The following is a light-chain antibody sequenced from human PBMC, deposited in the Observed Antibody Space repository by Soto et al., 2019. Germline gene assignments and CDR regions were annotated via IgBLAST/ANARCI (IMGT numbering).Light chain of an antibody. CDR2: YAS. CDR1: QSVINN. V-gene: IGKV3-15*01. Sequence: EIVMTQSPATLSVSPGETVTLSCRASQSVINNLAWYQHKPGQAPRLLISYASTGATVIPARFTGSGYGTDFTLTINSLRSEDFAVYYCQQFHRWPVTFGGGAKVEI. J-gene: IGKJ4*01. CDR3: QQFHRWPVT.